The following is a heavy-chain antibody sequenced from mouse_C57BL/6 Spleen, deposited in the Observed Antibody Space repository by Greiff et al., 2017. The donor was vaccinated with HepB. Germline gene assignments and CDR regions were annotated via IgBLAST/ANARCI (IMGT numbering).Heavy chain of an antibody. CDR2: ISNSSGST. Sequence: EVQLVESGGGLVQPGGSLKLSCEASGFTFSDYYMYWVRQTPEQRLEWVAYISNSSGSTYYPDTLKGRFTITTDNAKNTLYMPMSRLKSEDTAMYSCVRHCTVVEYYSMDYWGQGTSVTVSS. J-gene: IGHJ4*01. V-gene: IGHV5-12*01. CDR1: GFTFSDYY. D-gene: IGHD1-1*01. CDR3: VRHCTVVEYYSMDY.